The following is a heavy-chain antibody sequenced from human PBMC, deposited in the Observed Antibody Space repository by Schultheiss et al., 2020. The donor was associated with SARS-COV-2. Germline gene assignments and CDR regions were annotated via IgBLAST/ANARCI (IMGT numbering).Heavy chain of an antibody. CDR3: ARGNDFVYFFDS. V-gene: IGHV4-39*01. CDR2: IHSRGNT. CDR1: GGSISSNGPY. Sequence: SQTLSLTCSVSGGSISSNGPYWGWIRQPPGKGLEWIATIHSRGNTYYSPSLTSRVTIAVDTSKNQFSLKLSSVTAADTAIYYCARGNDFVYFFDSWGQGTLVTVSS. D-gene: IGHD3-3*01. J-gene: IGHJ4*02.